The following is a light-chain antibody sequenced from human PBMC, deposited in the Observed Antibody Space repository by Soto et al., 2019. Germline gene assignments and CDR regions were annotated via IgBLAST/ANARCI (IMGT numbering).Light chain of an antibody. CDR3: LQDYNYPRT. CDR2: GAS. J-gene: IGKJ2*01. CDR1: QDIRNE. V-gene: IGKV1-6*01. Sequence: AIQMTQSPSSLSASVGDRVTITCRARQDIRNELGWSQQKSGTAPKLLIYGASNLQSGVPSRVSGSGSGTDFTLTISSLQPEDFATYYCLQDYNYPRTFGQGTNLEI.